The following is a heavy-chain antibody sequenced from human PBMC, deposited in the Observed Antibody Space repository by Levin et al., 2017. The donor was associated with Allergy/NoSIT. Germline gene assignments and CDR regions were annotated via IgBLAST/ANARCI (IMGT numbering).Heavy chain of an antibody. CDR2: IWFDGNNK. D-gene: IGHD1-7*01. CDR1: GFTFSSYG. CDR3: ARERVTGSTYYYYGMDV. J-gene: IGHJ6*02. Sequence: PGGSLRLSCAASGFTFSSYGMHWVRQAPGKGLEWVAVIWFDGNNKYYADSVKGRFTISRDNSKNTLYLQMNSLRAEDTAVYYCARERVTGSTYYYYGMDVWGQGTTVTVSS. V-gene: IGHV3-33*01.